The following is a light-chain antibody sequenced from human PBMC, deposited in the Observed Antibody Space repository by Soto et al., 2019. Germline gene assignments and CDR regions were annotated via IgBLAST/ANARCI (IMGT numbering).Light chain of an antibody. Sequence: IQLTQSPSSLSASVGDRVTITCRASQGIRNDLGWYQQKPGKAPKLLIYDASNLETGVPSRFSGSGSGTDFTFTISSLQPEDIATYYCQQYDNLPITFGQGTLLEIK. CDR1: QGIRND. CDR2: DAS. CDR3: QQYDNLPIT. V-gene: IGKV1-33*01. J-gene: IGKJ5*01.